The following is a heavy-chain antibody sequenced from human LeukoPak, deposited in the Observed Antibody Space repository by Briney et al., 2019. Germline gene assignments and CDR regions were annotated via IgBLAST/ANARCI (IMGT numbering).Heavy chain of an antibody. D-gene: IGHD2-2*01. V-gene: IGHV3-30*02. CDR2: IRYDGSNK. CDR3: AKDSVVVVPAAIASHYYYYMDV. Sequence: GGSLRLSCVASGFTFSTYGMSWVRQAPGKGLEWVAFIRYDGSNKYYADSVKGRFTISGDNSKNTLYLQMNSLRAEDTAVYYCAKDSVVVVPAAIASHYYYYMDVWGKGTTVTISS. J-gene: IGHJ6*03. CDR1: GFTFSTYG.